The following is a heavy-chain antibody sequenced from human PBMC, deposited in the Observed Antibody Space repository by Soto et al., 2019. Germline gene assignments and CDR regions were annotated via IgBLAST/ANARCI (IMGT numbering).Heavy chain of an antibody. D-gene: IGHD1-1*01. V-gene: IGHV5-51*01. CDR2: IYPGDSDT. Sequence: GESLKISCKGYGYTFTDYWIGWVRQMPGKGLELIGLIYPGDSDTRYSPSFQGRVTISADKSISTAFLQWSSLRASDTAMYYCASQKTVIRGPLSSNWFEPWGQGTLGTVS. CDR3: ASQKTVIRGPLSSNWFEP. CDR1: GYTFTDYW. J-gene: IGHJ5*02.